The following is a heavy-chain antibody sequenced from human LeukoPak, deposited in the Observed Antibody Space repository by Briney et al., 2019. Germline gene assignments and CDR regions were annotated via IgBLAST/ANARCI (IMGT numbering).Heavy chain of an antibody. CDR3: ARPSGPYYGSGSLPPDAFDI. CDR2: IYYSGST. CDR1: GGSISSSSYY. V-gene: IGHV4-39*01. J-gene: IGHJ3*02. D-gene: IGHD3-10*01. Sequence: SETLSLTCTVSGGSISSSSYYWGWIRQPPGKGLEWIGSIYYSGSTYYNPSLKSRVTISVDTSKNQFSLKLSSVTAADTAVYYCARPSGPYYGSGSLPPDAFDIWGQGTMVTVSS.